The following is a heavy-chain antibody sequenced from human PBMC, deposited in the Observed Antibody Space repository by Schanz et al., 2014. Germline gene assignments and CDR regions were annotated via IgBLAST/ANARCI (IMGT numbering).Heavy chain of an antibody. CDR1: GFTFSSYA. V-gene: IGHV3-21*01. CDR3: AIIGVMVAVAGTRADY. D-gene: IGHD6-19*01. J-gene: IGHJ4*02. Sequence: EVQLVESGGGLVQPGGSLRLSCAASGFTFSSYAMSWVRQAPGKGLEWVSSISSSGSYIYYADSVKGRFSISRDNAKNSLCLQMNRLRAEDTALYYCAIIGVMVAVAGTRADYWGQGTLVTVSS. CDR2: ISSSGSYI.